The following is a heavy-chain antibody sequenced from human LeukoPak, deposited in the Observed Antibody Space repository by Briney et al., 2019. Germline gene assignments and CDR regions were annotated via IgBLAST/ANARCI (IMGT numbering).Heavy chain of an antibody. CDR3: ARVRGYYDTPYYYGMDV. J-gene: IGHJ6*02. Sequence: SETLSLTCTVSGGSISSYYWSWIRQPPGKGLEWIGYIYYSGCTNYNPSLKSRVTISVDTSKNQFSLKLSSVTAADTAVYYCARVRGYYDTPYYYGMDVWGQGTTVTVSS. V-gene: IGHV4-59*01. CDR2: IYYSGCT. CDR1: GGSISSYY. D-gene: IGHD3-22*01.